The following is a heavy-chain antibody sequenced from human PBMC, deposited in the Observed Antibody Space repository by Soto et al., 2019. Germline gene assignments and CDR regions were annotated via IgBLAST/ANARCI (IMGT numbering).Heavy chain of an antibody. CDR1: GGSIRSSNYY. CDR2: IYYSGNT. J-gene: IGHJ6*02. V-gene: IGHV4-39*01. D-gene: IGHD2-2*01. CDR3: ARLGGYCSTTGCYGYYAMDV. Sequence: SETLSLTCPVSGGSIRSSNYYWGWTRQPQGKGLEWIGSIYYSGNTYYNPSLKSRVTMSVDTSKIQFSLKLSSVTAADTAVYYCARLGGYCSTTGCYGYYAMDVWGQGTTVS.